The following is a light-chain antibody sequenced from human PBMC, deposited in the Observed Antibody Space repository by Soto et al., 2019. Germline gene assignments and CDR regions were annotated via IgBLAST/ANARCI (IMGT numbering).Light chain of an antibody. J-gene: IGKJ2*01. CDR3: QQYNSYPYT. CDR2: GSS. V-gene: IGKV3-20*01. Sequence: EIVLTQSPGTLPLSPGERGTLSCRASRSVSSSSLAWYQQKPGQAPRLLIYGSSSRATGIPDRFSGSGSGTEFTLTISSLQPDDFATYYCQQYNSYPYTFGQGTKLEIK. CDR1: RSVSSSS.